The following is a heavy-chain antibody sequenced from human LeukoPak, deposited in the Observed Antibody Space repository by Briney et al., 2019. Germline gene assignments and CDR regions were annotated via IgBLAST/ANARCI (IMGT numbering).Heavy chain of an antibody. J-gene: IGHJ4*02. CDR2: IIPIFGTA. Sequence: ASVKVSCKASGGTFISYAISWVRQAPGQGLEWMGGIIPIFGTANYAQKFQGRVTITADESTSTAYMELSSLRSEDTAVYYCARAKSGDTAMALFDYWGQGTLVTVSS. CDR3: ARAKSGDTAMALFDY. V-gene: IGHV1-69*13. CDR1: GGTFISYA. D-gene: IGHD5-18*01.